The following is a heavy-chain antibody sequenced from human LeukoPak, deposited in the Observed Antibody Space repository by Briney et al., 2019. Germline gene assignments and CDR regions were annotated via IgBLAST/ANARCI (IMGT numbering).Heavy chain of an antibody. CDR3: ARENVAALDY. CDR2: ISYEVSNK. V-gene: IGHV3-30*01. Sequence: GGSLRLSCAASGFTFSSYAMHWVRQALGKGLEWWAVISYEVSNKYYADSVKGRFTISRDNSKNTLYRQMNGLRAEDTAVYYCARENVAALDYWGQGTLVTVSS. CDR1: GFTFSSYA. J-gene: IGHJ4*02. D-gene: IGHD6-6*01.